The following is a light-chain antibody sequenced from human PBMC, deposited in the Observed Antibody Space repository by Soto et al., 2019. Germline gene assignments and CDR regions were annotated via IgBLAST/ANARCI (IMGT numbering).Light chain of an antibody. Sequence: EIVLTQSPGTLSLSPGERATLSCRSSQSVSSNFLAWYQEKPGQAPRLLIYGASSRATGIPARFSGSGSGTDFTLTISRLEPEDFVAYYCQQYATDPLTFGGGTKVDIK. CDR3: QQYATDPLT. V-gene: IGKV3-20*01. J-gene: IGKJ4*01. CDR1: QSVSSNF. CDR2: GAS.